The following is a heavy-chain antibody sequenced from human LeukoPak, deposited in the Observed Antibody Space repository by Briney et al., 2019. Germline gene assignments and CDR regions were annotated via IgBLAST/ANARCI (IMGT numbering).Heavy chain of an antibody. V-gene: IGHV4-61*02. CDR1: DGSISSGSYY. J-gene: IGHJ4*02. Sequence: SQTLSLTCTVSDGSISSGSYYWSWIRQPAGKGLEWIGRIYTSGSTNYNPSLKSRVTISVDTSKNQFSLKLSSVTAADTAVYYCARDRPDFWSRASAYYFDYWGQGTLVTVSS. CDR3: ARDRPDFWSRASAYYFDY. CDR2: IYTSGST. D-gene: IGHD3-3*01.